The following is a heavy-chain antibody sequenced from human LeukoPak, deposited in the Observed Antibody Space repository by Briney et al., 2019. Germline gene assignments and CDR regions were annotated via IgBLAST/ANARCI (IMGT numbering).Heavy chain of an antibody. CDR3: ARASVAAPGYFDY. V-gene: IGHV4-4*07. CDR1: GGSISSHY. Sequence: SETLSLTCTVSGGSISSHYWSWIRQPAGKGLEWIGRIYTSGSTNYNPSPKSRVTISVDKSKNQFSLKLSSVTAADPAVYYCARASVAAPGYFDYWGQGTLATVSS. J-gene: IGHJ4*02. D-gene: IGHD6-19*01. CDR2: IYTSGST.